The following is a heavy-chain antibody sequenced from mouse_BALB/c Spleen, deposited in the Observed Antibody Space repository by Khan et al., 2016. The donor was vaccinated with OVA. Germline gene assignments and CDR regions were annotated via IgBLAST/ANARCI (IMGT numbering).Heavy chain of an antibody. Sequence: VQLLETGPGLVAPSQSLSITCTVSGFSLTSYGVSWVRQPPGKGLEWLGVIWGDGNTNFHSALRSRLSISKDNSKSQVFLKLNSLQTDDTATYDCAKDRGYYAVDYWGQGTSVTVSS. V-gene: IGHV2-3*01. CDR3: AKDRGYYAVDY. J-gene: IGHJ4*01. CDR1: GFSLTSYG. CDR2: IWGDGNT.